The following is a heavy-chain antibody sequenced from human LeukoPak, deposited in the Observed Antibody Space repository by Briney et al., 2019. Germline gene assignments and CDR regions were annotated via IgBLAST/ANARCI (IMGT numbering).Heavy chain of an antibody. CDR1: GFTFSSYW. CDR3: TTDLRFLEWLSIGVDY. V-gene: IGHV3-7*03. CDR2: IKQDGSEK. J-gene: IGHJ4*02. D-gene: IGHD3-3*01. Sequence: GGSLRLSCAASGFTFSSYWMSWVRQAPGKGLEWVANIKQDGSEKYYVDSVKGRFTISRDNAKNSLYLQMNSLRAEDTAVYYCTTDLRFLEWLSIGVDYWGQGTLVTVSS.